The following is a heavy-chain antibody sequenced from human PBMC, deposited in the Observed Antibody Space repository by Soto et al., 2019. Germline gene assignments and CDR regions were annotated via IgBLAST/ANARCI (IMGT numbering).Heavy chain of an antibody. V-gene: IGHV4-59*08. Sequence: QVHLQQSGPGLVKPSETLSLSCTISGASISNYYWSWIRQVPGTGMEWIGYVNDGWGAAYNPSPQSRVAVSIDPSKNILSLKLTSVTATDTAVYYGVRQGFGALHGLGDVWGQGTTVTVSS. CDR3: VRQGFGALHGLGDV. J-gene: IGHJ6*02. CDR1: GASISNYY. CDR2: VNDGWGA. D-gene: IGHD3-10*01.